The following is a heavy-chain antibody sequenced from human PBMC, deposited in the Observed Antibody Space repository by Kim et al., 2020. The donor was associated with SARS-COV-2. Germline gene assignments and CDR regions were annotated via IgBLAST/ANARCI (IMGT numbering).Heavy chain of an antibody. J-gene: IGHJ4*02. CDR3: AKAPYYYDSSGYSLDY. Sequence: SVKGRFTISRDNSKNTLYLQMNSLRAEDTAVYYCAKAPYYYDSSGYSLDYWGQGTLVTVSS. D-gene: IGHD3-22*01. V-gene: IGHV3-30*02.